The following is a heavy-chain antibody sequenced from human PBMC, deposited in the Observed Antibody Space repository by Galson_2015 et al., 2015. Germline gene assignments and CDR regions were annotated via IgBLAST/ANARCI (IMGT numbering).Heavy chain of an antibody. CDR3: ARVSSDGSRSSFCGVDI. CDR2: INYSGYT. V-gene: IGHV4-59*01. D-gene: IGHD3-10*01. J-gene: IGHJ6*02. Sequence: ETLSLTCIVSGDSISTNFWTWIRQAPGKGLEFIGYINYSGYTDYNPSLKSRITISVDTSRNQFTLNLRSVTAADMAVYFCARVSSDGSRSSFCGVDIWGQGTMVTVSS. CDR1: GDSISTNF.